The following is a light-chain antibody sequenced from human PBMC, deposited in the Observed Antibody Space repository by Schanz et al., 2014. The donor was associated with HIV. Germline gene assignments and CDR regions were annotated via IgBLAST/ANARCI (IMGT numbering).Light chain of an antibody. CDR1: QGVSSY. CDR2: AAS. CDR3: QQIDSYPIT. Sequence: DIQLTQSPSFLSASVGDRVTITCRASQGVSSYLAWYQKKSGKAPKLLIYAASALQSGVPSRFSGSGSGSEFTLTISSLQPEDSATYYCQQIDSYPITFGQGTRLEIK. V-gene: IGKV1-9*01. J-gene: IGKJ5*01.